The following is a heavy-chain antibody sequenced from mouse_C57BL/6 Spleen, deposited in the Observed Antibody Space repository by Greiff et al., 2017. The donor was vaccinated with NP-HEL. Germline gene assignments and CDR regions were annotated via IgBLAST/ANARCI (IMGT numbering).Heavy chain of an antibody. J-gene: IGHJ3*01. CDR2: ISYDGSN. CDR3: ARKGDYDGCAY. CDR1: GYSITSGYY. D-gene: IGHD2-4*01. V-gene: IGHV3-6*01. Sequence: EVQLVESGPGLVKPSQSLSLPCSVTGYSITSGYYWNWIRQFPGNKLEWMGYISYDGSNNYNPSLKNRISITRDTSKNQFFLKLNSVTTEDTATYYCARKGDYDGCAYWGQGTLVTVSA.